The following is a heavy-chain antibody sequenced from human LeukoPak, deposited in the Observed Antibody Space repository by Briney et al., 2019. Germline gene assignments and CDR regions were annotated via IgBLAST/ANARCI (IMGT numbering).Heavy chain of an antibody. D-gene: IGHD4-17*01. V-gene: IGHV4-38-2*02. CDR1: GYSISSGYY. CDR2: IYHSGGT. Sequence: SETLSLTCTVSGYSISSGYYWGWIRQPPGKGLEWIGSIYHSGGTHYNPSLQSRVTISVDTSRNQFSLKLSSVTAADTAVYYCAREGTVTTRATGFDPWGQGTLVTVSS. J-gene: IGHJ5*02. CDR3: AREGTVTTRATGFDP.